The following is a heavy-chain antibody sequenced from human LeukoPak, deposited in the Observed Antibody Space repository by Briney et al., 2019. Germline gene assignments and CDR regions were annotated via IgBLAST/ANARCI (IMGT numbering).Heavy chain of an antibody. Sequence: SVKVSCKASGGTFSSHTISWVRQAPGQGLEWMGRIIPILGIANYAQKFQGRVTTTADKSTSTAYMELSSLRSEDTAVYYCARDPYSDSSGYFWGYYYGMDVWGQGTTVTVSS. D-gene: IGHD3-22*01. CDR1: GGTFSSHT. J-gene: IGHJ6*02. CDR3: ARDPYSDSSGYFWGYYYGMDV. V-gene: IGHV1-69*04. CDR2: IIPILGIA.